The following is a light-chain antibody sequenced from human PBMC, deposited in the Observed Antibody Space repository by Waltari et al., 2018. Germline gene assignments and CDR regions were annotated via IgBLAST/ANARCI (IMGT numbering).Light chain of an antibody. V-gene: IGLV2-14*03. Sequence: QSALTQPASVSGSPGQSITISCTGTSSDIGGYDYVSWYQQHPGKAPKLMIYDIIKRPSGVSDRFSGSKSGNPASLTISGLQAEDEADYYCSSYAPSSTVFGGGTKLTVL. CDR3: SSYAPSSTV. J-gene: IGLJ2*01. CDR1: SSDIGGYDY. CDR2: DII.